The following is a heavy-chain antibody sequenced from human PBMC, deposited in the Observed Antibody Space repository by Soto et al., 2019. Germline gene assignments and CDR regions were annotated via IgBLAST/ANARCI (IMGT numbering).Heavy chain of an antibody. Sequence: PSETLSLTCSVSGGSISGYSCTWIRQSPGKGLEWIGYIYYTGNTNYNISLKSRVTISMDTSKTQFSLRLTSVTAADTAVYYCARGYSYGKYDSWGQGTLVTVSS. V-gene: IGHV4-59*01. CDR1: GGSISGYS. J-gene: IGHJ4*02. CDR3: ARGYSYGKYDS. CDR2: IYYTGNT. D-gene: IGHD5-12*01.